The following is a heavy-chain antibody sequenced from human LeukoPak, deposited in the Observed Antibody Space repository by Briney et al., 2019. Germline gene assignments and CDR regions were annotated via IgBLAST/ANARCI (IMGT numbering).Heavy chain of an antibody. CDR1: GFTFSNYW. CDR3: AKGGLGESSLNNFDY. J-gene: IGHJ4*02. CDR2: INTDGSST. D-gene: IGHD3-16*02. Sequence: GGSLRLSCAASGFTFSNYWMHWVRQAPGKGLVWVSRINTDGSSTDYADSVKGRFTISRDNAKNTLYLQMNSLRPEDTAVYYCAKGGLGESSLNNFDYWGQGTLVTVSS. V-gene: IGHV3-74*01.